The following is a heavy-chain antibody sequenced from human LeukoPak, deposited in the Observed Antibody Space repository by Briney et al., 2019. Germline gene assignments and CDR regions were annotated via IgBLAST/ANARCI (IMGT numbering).Heavy chain of an antibody. CDR3: ARNLYSSGWSYYCYMDV. V-gene: IGHV1-18*01. CDR2: ISAYNGNT. D-gene: IGHD6-19*01. CDR1: GYTFTSYG. J-gene: IGHJ6*03. Sequence: ASVKVSCKASGYTFTSYGISWVRQAPGQGLEWMGWISAYNGNTNYAQKLQGRVTMTTDTSTSTAYMELRSLRSDDTAVYYCARNLYSSGWSYYCYMDVWGKGTTVTVSS.